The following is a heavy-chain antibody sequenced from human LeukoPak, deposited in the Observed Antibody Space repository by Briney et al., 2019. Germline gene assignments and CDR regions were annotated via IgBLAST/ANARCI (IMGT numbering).Heavy chain of an antibody. CDR1: GYTFTGYY. CDR2: ISAYNGNT. V-gene: IGHV1-18*04. D-gene: IGHD3-3*01. J-gene: IGHJ6*03. CDR3: ARVDYDFWSGYRSSYYMDV. Sequence: ASVKVSCKASGYTFTGYYMHWVRQAPGQGLEWMGWISAYNGNTNYAQKLQGRVTMTTDTSTSTAYMELRSLRSDDTAVYYCARVDYDFWSGYRSSYYMDVWGKGTTVTVSS.